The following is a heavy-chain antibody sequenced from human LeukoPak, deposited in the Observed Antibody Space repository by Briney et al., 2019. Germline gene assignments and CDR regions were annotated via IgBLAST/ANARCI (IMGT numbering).Heavy chain of an antibody. D-gene: IGHD3-3*01. CDR1: GFTFSTYS. V-gene: IGHV3-21*01. J-gene: IGHJ4*02. Sequence: GGSLRLSCAASGFTFSTYSMNWVRQAPGKGLEWVSSISSGASYIYYADSVKGRFTISRDNAKNSLYLQMNSLRDEDTAVYYCARVIQTSDFWSGYSYCFDYWGQGTLVTVSS. CDR2: ISSGASYI. CDR3: ARVIQTSDFWSGYSYCFDY.